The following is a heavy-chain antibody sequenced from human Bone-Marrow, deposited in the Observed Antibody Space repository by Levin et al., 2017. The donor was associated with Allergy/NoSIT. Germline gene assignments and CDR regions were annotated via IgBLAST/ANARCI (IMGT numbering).Heavy chain of an antibody. CDR1: GVSITSGSYY. CDR2: SYTSGNI. V-gene: IGHV4-61*09. D-gene: IGHD2-21*01. J-gene: IGHJ6*03. Sequence: SQTLSLTCTVSGVSITSGSYYWSWNRQPAGKGLEWIGHSYTSGNITYNPSLKSRVTISLDTSKNQFSLKLRSVTAADTAVYYCARVLQYSYYYTDVWGKGTMVTVSS. CDR3: ARVLQYSYYYTDV.